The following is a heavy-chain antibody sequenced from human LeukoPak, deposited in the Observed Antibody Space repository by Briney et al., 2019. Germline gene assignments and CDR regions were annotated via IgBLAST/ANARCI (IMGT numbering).Heavy chain of an antibody. CDR2: IYYSGST. V-gene: IGHV4-59*01. CDR3: ARVAFDYYYYYMDV. CDR1: GGSISSYY. J-gene: IGHJ6*03. Sequence: SETLSLTCTVSGGSISSYYWSWIRQPPGKGLEWIGYIYYSGSTNYNPSLKGRVTISVDTSKNQFSLKLSSVTAADTAVYYCARVAFDYYYYYMDVWGKGTTVTVSS.